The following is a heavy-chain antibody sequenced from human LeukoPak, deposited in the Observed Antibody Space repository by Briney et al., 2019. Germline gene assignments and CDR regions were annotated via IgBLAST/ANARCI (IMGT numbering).Heavy chain of an antibody. V-gene: IGHV4-4*07. CDR3: ARVSGYDWESFYDY. D-gene: IGHD5-12*01. CDR2: IYTSGST. J-gene: IGHJ4*02. Sequence: PSETLSLTCTVSGGSISSYYWSWIRQPAGKGLEWIGRIYTSGSTNYNPSLKSRVTMSVDTSKNQFSLKLNSVTAADTAVYYCARVSGYDWESFYDYWGQGTLVTVSS. CDR1: GGSISSYY.